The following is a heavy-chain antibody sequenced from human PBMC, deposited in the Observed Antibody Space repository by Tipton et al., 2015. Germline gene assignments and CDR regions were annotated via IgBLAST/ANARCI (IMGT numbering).Heavy chain of an antibody. D-gene: IGHD3-10*01. CDR3: ARHKDSGTYPLDY. CDR2: ISHSGNT. V-gene: IGHV4-38-2*01. Sequence: TLSLTCAVSAYSISSDYYWGWIRQPPGKGLEWIGSISHSGNTYYNPSLRSRVIISVDTSKNQISLTVTSVTAADTAVYYCARHKDSGTYPLDYWGQGILVTVSS. J-gene: IGHJ4*02. CDR1: AYSISSDYY.